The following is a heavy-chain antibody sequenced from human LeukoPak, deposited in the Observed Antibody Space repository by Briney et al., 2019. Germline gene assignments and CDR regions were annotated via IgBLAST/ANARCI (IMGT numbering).Heavy chain of an antibody. D-gene: IGHD1-26*01. CDR2: IIPIRGKA. Sequence: GSSVTVSCKASGGTFSSYTNSWVRQAPGQGLEWMGRIIPIRGKANYPQKFQGRVTITADKSTSTAYMELSSLRSEYTAAYYCASRVGATRDSWGQGTLVTVSS. J-gene: IGHJ4*02. CDR3: ASRVGATRDS. V-gene: IGHV1-69*02. CDR1: GGTFSSYT.